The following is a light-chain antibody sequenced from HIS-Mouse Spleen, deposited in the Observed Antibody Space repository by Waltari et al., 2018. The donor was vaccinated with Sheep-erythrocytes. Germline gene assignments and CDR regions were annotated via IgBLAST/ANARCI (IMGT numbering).Light chain of an antibody. CDR3: QAWDSSTAV. Sequence: SYELTQPPSVSVSPGQTASITCSGDKLGDKYACCYQQKPGQSPVLVIYQDSKRPTGFPERFSGSNSGNTATLTISGTQAMDEADYYCQAWDSSTAVFGGGTKLTVL. CDR1: KLGDKY. CDR2: QDS. J-gene: IGLJ2*01. V-gene: IGLV3-1*01.